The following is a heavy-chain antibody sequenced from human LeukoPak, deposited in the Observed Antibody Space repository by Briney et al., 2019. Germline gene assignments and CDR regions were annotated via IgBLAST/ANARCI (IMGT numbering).Heavy chain of an antibody. J-gene: IGHJ1*01. Sequence: KPGRSLRLSCAASGFTFSNYALTWVRQAPGRGLEWVSSISGISTYYADSVKGRFSVSRDNYKNKLYLQMSSLRAEDTAVYYCARDPNGDYIGAFDFQRWGQGTLVTVSS. V-gene: IGHV3-23*01. D-gene: IGHD4-17*01. CDR1: GFTFSNYA. CDR3: ARDPNGDYIGAFDFQR. CDR2: ISGIST.